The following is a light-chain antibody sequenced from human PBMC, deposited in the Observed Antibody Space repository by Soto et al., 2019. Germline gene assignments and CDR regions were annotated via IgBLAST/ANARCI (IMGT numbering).Light chain of an antibody. J-gene: IGKJ5*01. CDR2: SAS. Sequence: DVQLIQSPSSLSASVGDTITISCRASQNIHTYLNWYQQRPGKAPQVVIYSASTLQSGAPSRFSGSGSGTDFSLTISSLQPEDFATYYCQQSGKALITFGQGTRLEVK. V-gene: IGKV1-39*01. CDR1: QNIHTY. CDR3: QQSGKALIT.